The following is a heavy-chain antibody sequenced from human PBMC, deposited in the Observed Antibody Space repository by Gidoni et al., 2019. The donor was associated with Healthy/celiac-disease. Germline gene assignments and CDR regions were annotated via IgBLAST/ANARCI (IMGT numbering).Heavy chain of an antibody. CDR3: AKDQYSSSWYPWGGDYYYYYGMDV. V-gene: IGHV3-23*01. CDR2: ISGSGGST. Sequence: EVQLLESGGGLVQPGGSLRLSCAASGFTFSSYAMSWVRQAPGKGLEWVSAISGSGGSTYYADSVKGRFTISRDNSKNTLYLQMNSLRAEDTAVYYCAKDQYSSSWYPWGGDYYYYYGMDVWGQGTTVTVSS. CDR1: GFTFSSYA. J-gene: IGHJ6*02. D-gene: IGHD6-13*01.